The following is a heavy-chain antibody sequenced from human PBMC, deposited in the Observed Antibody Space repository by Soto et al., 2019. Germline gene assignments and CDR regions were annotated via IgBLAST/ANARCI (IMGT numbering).Heavy chain of an antibody. CDR2: IYYSGST. Sequence: PSETLSLTCTVSGGSISSSSYYWGWIRQPPGKGLEWIGSIYYSGSTYYNPSLKSRVTIAVDTSKNQFSLKLSSVTAADTAVYYCARHGYCTTGVCFGGDPYQHFDYWGQGTMVTVSS. CDR1: GGSISSSSYY. J-gene: IGHJ4*02. D-gene: IGHD2-8*01. CDR3: ARHGYCTTGVCFGGDPYQHFDY. V-gene: IGHV4-39*01.